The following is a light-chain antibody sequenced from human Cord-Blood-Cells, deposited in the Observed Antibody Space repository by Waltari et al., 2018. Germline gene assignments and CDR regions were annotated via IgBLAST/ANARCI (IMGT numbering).Light chain of an antibody. CDR2: DVS. V-gene: IGLV2-14*01. CDR3: SSYTSSSTRV. CDR1: GTCLGGSND. J-gene: IGLJ2*01. Sequence: QCAQTKPASVSGYPGQAITLLCPRTGTCLGGSNDVPWYQQHPGKVTKLMIYDVSNRPSGVSNRFSGSKSGNTASLTISGLQAEDEADYYCSSYTSSSTRVFGGGTKLTVL.